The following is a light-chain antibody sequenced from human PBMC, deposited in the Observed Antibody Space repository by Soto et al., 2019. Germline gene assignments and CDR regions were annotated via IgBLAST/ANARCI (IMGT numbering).Light chain of an antibody. Sequence: DIQMTQSPSSLSASVEYRVIITCRASQSISNHLNWYQQKPGKAPKLLIFAASSLQSGVPSRFSGSRSGPDFTLTISSLQPEDFATYYCQQSYSRPPTFGQGTKVDI. CDR1: QSISNH. CDR3: QQSYSRPPT. CDR2: AAS. J-gene: IGKJ1*01. V-gene: IGKV1-39*01.